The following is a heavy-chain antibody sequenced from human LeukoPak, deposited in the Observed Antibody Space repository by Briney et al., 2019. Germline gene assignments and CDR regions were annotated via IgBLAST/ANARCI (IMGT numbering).Heavy chain of an antibody. CDR1: GGSISSYY. J-gene: IGHJ6*03. D-gene: IGHD6-13*01. CDR3: ARWRQQLVLGYYYYYYMDV. CDR2: IYYSGST. Sequence: SETLSLTCTVSGGSISSYYWSWIRQPPGKGLEWIGYIYYSGSTNYNPSLKSRVTISVDTSKNQFSLKLSSVTAADTAVYYCARWRQQLVLGYYYYYYMDVWGKGTTVTISS. V-gene: IGHV4-59*01.